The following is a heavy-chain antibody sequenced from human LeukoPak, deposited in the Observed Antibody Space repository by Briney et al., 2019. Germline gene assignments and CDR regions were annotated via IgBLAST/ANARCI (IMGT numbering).Heavy chain of an antibody. J-gene: IGHJ4*02. CDR3: ARVPAIVVVPAAPDY. Sequence: ASVKVSCKASGYTFTGYYMHWVRQAPGQGLEWMGWINPNSGGTNYAQKFQGRVTMTRDTSISTAYMELSRLRSDDTAVYYCARVPAIVVVPAAPDYWGQGTLVTVSS. D-gene: IGHD2-2*01. V-gene: IGHV1-2*02. CDR1: GYTFTGYY. CDR2: INPNSGGT.